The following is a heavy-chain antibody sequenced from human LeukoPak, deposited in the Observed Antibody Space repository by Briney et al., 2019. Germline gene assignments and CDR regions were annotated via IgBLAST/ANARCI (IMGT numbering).Heavy chain of an antibody. CDR2: IWYDGSNK. Sequence: GGSLRLSCAASGLTFSNYGMHWVREAPGKGLEWVAVIWYDGSNKYYADSVKGRFTISRDNSKNTLYLQMNSLRAEDTDVYYCAGNYGPYYFDYWGQGTLVTVSS. CDR1: GLTFSNYG. CDR3: AGNYGPYYFDY. D-gene: IGHD3-10*01. J-gene: IGHJ4*02. V-gene: IGHV3-33*01.